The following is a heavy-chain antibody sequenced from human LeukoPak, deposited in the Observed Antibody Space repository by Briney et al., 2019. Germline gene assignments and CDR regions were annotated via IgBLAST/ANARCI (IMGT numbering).Heavy chain of an antibody. CDR2: IRSKAYGGTT. Sequence: GGSLRLSCTASGFTIGDYAMIWFRQAPGEGLEWVGFIRSKAYGGTTEYAASVKGRFTISRDYSKSIAYLQMNSLKTEDAAVYYCTRGRCSSTSCYSYFDYWGQGTLVTVSS. J-gene: IGHJ4*02. CDR1: GFTIGDYA. CDR3: TRGRCSSTSCYSYFDY. D-gene: IGHD2-2*01. V-gene: IGHV3-49*03.